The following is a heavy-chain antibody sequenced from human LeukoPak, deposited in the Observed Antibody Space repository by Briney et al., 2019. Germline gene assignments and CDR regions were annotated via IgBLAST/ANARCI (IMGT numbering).Heavy chain of an antibody. Sequence: ASVKVSCRASGYTFTSYYMHWVRQAPGQGLEWMGIINPSGGSTSYAQKFQGRVTMTTDTSTSTAYMKLRSLRSDDTAVYYCARARAYYYDSSGSARFDYWGQGTLVTVSS. V-gene: IGHV1-46*01. J-gene: IGHJ4*02. CDR3: ARARAYYYDSSGSARFDY. CDR2: INPSGGST. CDR1: GYTFTSYY. D-gene: IGHD3-22*01.